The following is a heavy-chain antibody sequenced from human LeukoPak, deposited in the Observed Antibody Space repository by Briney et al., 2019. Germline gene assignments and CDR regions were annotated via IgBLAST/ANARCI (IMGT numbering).Heavy chain of an antibody. CDR3: AKATADCSGGSCYSDY. Sequence: GGSLRLSCAASGFTFSSYAMSWVRQAPGKGLEWVSAISGSGGSTYYADSVKGRFTISRDNSKNTLYLQMNSLRAEDTALYYCAKATADCSGGSCYSDYWGQGTLVTVSS. D-gene: IGHD2-15*01. V-gene: IGHV3-23*01. CDR1: GFTFSSYA. J-gene: IGHJ4*02. CDR2: ISGSGGST.